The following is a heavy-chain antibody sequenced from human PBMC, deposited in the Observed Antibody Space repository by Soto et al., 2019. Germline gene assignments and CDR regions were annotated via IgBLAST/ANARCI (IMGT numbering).Heavy chain of an antibody. CDR1: GGSISSSNW. V-gene: IGHV4-4*02. J-gene: IGHJ6*02. CDR2: IYHSGST. CDR3: TSINCSSTSCYHSYGMDV. D-gene: IGHD2-2*01. Sequence: SETLSLTCAVSGGSISSSNWWSWVRQPPGKGLEWIGEIYHSGSTNYNPSLKSRVTISVDKSKNQFSLKLSSVTAADAAVYYCTSINCSSTSCYHSYGMDVWGQGTTVTVSS.